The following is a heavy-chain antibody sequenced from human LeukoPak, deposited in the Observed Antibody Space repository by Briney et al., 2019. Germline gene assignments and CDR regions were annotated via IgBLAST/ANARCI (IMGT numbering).Heavy chain of an antibody. CDR3: ARMRDIVVAPAALDY. CDR2: IIPIFGTA. Sequence: GASVKVSCKASGGTFSSYAISWVRQAPGQGLEWMGGIIPIFGTANYAQKFQGRVTITADESTSTAYMELSSLRSEDTAVYCCARMRDIVVAPAALDYWGQGTLVTVSS. V-gene: IGHV1-69*13. D-gene: IGHD2-2*01. CDR1: GGTFSSYA. J-gene: IGHJ4*02.